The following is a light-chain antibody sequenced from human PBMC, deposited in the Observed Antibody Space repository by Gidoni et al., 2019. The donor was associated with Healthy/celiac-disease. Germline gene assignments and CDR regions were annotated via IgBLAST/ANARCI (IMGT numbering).Light chain of an antibody. Sequence: EIVMTQSPATLSVSPGERATLSFRASQSVSSNLAWYQQKPGQAPRLLIYGASTRATGIPARFSGSGSGTEFTLTISILQSEDFAVYYCQQYNNWPPLTFGGGTKVEIK. CDR2: GAS. V-gene: IGKV3-15*01. CDR3: QQYNNWPPLT. J-gene: IGKJ4*01. CDR1: QSVSSN.